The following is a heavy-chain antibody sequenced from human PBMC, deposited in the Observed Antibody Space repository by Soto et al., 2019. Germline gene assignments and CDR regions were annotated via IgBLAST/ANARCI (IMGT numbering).Heavy chain of an antibody. CDR1: GFTFSSYW. CDR2: IKQDGSEK. CDR3: ARDHDYDYVWGSYRQKTSFDY. D-gene: IGHD3-16*02. V-gene: IGHV3-7*03. Sequence: EVQLVESGGGLVQPGGSLRLSCAASGFTFSSYWMSWVRQAPGKGLEWVANIKQDGSEKYYVDSVKGRFTISRDNAKNSLYLQMNSLRAEDTAVYYCARDHDYDYVWGSYRQKTSFDYWGQGTLVTVSS. J-gene: IGHJ4*02.